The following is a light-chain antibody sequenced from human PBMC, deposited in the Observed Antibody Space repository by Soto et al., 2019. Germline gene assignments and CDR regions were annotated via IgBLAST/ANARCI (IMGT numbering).Light chain of an antibody. J-gene: IGLJ1*01. V-gene: IGLV2-11*01. CDR1: SSDVGAYNY. Sequence: LTQPRSVSGSPGESVTISCTGTSSDVGAYNYVSWYQQHPGKAPKLMTYDVSKRPSGVPDRFSGSKSGNTASLTISGLQAEDEADYYCCSYADNYSYVFGTGTKVTVL. CDR3: CSYADNYSYV. CDR2: DVS.